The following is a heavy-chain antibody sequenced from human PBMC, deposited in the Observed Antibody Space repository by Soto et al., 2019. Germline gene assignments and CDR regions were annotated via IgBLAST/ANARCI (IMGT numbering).Heavy chain of an antibody. CDR2: IYYSGST. CDR3: ARALGYYGAGGEDYHYDYMYG. Sequence: SETLSLTCTVSGGSISSYYWSWIRQPPGKGLEWIGYIYYSGSTNYNPSLKSRVTISVDTSKNQFSLKLSSVTAADTAVYYCARALGYYGAGGEDYHYDYMYGWGKGTTVPVSS. V-gene: IGHV4-59*01. CDR1: GGSISSYY. J-gene: IGHJ6*03. D-gene: IGHD3-10*01.